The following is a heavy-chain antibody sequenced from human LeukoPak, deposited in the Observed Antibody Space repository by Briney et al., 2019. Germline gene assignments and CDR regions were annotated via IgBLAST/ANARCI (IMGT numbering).Heavy chain of an antibody. J-gene: IGHJ4*02. CDR2: IYYSGST. V-gene: IGHV4-59*08. CDR1: GGSIGSYY. Sequence: PSETLSLTCTVSGGSIGSYYWSWIRQPPGKGLEWIGYIYYSGSTNYNPSLKSRVTISVDTSKNQFSLKLSSVTAADTAVYYCARQGRLQLWFFDYWGQGTLVTVSS. CDR3: ARQGRLQLWFFDY. D-gene: IGHD5-18*01.